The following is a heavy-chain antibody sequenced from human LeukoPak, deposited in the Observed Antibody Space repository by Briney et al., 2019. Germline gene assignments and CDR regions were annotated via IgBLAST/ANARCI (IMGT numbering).Heavy chain of an antibody. Sequence: ASVKVSCKASGGTFSSYAISWVRQAPGQGLEWMGRIIPILGIANYAQKFQGRVTITADKSTSTAYMELSSLRSEDTAAYYCARPHYYGSLRFDPWGQGTLVTVSS. V-gene: IGHV1-69*04. CDR3: ARPHYYGSLRFDP. CDR2: IIPILGIA. D-gene: IGHD3-10*01. J-gene: IGHJ5*02. CDR1: GGTFSSYA.